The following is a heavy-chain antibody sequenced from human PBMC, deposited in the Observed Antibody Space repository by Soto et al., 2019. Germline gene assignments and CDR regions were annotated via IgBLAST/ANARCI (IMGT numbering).Heavy chain of an antibody. CDR3: AREAPMDV. J-gene: IGHJ6*02. Sequence: DVQLVETGGELIQPGGSLRLSCAASRFTVSSKYMSWVRQAPGKGLEWISVIWSAGLIYYADSVRGRFTISRDISKNSLYLEMTSLRADDTAVYYCAREAPMDVWGQGTTVTVSS. CDR2: IWSAGLI. CDR1: RFTVSSKY. V-gene: IGHV3-53*02.